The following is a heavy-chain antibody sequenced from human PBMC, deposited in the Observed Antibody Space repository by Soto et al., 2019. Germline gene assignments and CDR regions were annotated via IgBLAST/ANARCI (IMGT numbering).Heavy chain of an antibody. CDR3: ARGSDFWSGYYIDY. CDR2: IYHSGST. J-gene: IGHJ4*02. Sequence: SETLSLTCTVSGGSINSAGHSWCWVRQPPGKGLEWIGYIYHSGSTYYNPSLKSRVTISVDRSKNQFSLKLSSVTAADTAVYYCARGSDFWSGYYIDYWGRGTLVTVSS. D-gene: IGHD3-3*01. CDR1: GGSINSAGHS. V-gene: IGHV4-30-2*01.